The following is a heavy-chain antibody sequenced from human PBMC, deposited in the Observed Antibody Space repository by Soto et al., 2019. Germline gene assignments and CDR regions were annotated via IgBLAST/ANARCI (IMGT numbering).Heavy chain of an antibody. D-gene: IGHD6-13*01. CDR2: IYPGDSDT. Sequence: GESLKISCKGSRYSFTSYWIGWVRQMPGKGLEWMGIIYPGDSDTRYSPSFQGQVTISADKSISTAYLQWSSLKASDTAMYYCATWPGSRSYHDAVDIWGQGTVVTV. CDR1: RYSFTSYW. CDR3: ATWPGSRSYHDAVDI. V-gene: IGHV5-51*01. J-gene: IGHJ3*02.